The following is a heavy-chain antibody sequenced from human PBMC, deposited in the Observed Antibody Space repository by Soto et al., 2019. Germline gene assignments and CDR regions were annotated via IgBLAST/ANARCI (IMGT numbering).Heavy chain of an antibody. CDR3: ARAKNGAAHY. J-gene: IGHJ4*02. V-gene: IGHV3-21*01. CDR2: ISSSSSYI. D-gene: IGHD6-6*01. CDR1: GFTFSSYS. Sequence: EVQLVESGGGLVKPGGSLRLSCAASGFTFSSYSMNWVRQAPGKGLEWVSSISSSSSYIYYADSVKGRFTISRDNAKNSLYLQMNSLIAEDTAVYYCARAKNGAAHYWGQGTLVTVSS.